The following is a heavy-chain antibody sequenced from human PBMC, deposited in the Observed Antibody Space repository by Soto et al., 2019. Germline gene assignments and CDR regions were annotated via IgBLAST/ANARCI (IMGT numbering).Heavy chain of an antibody. V-gene: IGHV3-7*05. CDR1: GFTLSSYW. CDR2: IKQDGSEK. J-gene: IGHJ6*02. Sequence: GGSLRLSCAASGFTLSSYWMSWVRQAPGKGLEWVANIKQDGSEKYYVDSVKGRFTISRDNAKNSLYLQMNSLRAEDTTVYYCARHLITMVRGDTYYYYGMDVRGQGTTVTVSS. D-gene: IGHD3-10*01. CDR3: ARHLITMVRGDTYYYYGMDV.